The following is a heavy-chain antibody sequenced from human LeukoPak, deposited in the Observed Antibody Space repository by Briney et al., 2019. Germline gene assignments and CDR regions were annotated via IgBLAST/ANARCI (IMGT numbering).Heavy chain of an antibody. Sequence: PGGSLRLSCAASGFSFSTTWMHWVRQAPGKGLVWVSRINSDGSDTSYADSVKGRFTISRDNAKNTLYLQMNSLRAEDTAVYYCARGVSPLNYYFDYWGQGTLVTVSS. D-gene: IGHD6-13*01. CDR2: INSDGSDT. CDR3: ARGVSPLNYYFDY. J-gene: IGHJ4*02. CDR1: GFSFSTTW. V-gene: IGHV3-74*01.